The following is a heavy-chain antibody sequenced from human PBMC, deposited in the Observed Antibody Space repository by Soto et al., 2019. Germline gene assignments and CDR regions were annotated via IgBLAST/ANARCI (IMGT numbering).Heavy chain of an antibody. D-gene: IGHD3-16*01. Sequence: GGSLRLSSAASGFKFSNYVMSWVRQAPGKGLEWVSLISATGGGTYYADSVKGRLTISRDNSHNTLYLQVHSLTAEDTAVYYCAKDRRAGGNSAFYFDFWGQGAQVTVSS. V-gene: IGHV3-23*01. CDR3: AKDRRAGGNSAFYFDF. CDR1: GFKFSNYV. J-gene: IGHJ4*02. CDR2: ISATGGGT.